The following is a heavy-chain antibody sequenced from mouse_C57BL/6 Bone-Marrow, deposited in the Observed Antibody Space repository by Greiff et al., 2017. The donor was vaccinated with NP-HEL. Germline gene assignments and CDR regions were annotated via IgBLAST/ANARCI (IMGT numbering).Heavy chain of an antibody. CDR2: IDPANGNT. CDR3: AEDSNYSYWYFDV. V-gene: IGHV14-3*01. J-gene: IGHJ1*03. CDR1: GFNIKNTY. Sequence: EVQGVESVAELVRPGASVKLSCTASGFNIKNTYMHWVKQRPEQGLEWIGRIDPANGNTKYAPKFQGKATITADTSSNTAYLQLSSLTSEDTAIYYCAEDSNYSYWYFDVWGTGTTVTVSS. D-gene: IGHD2-5*01.